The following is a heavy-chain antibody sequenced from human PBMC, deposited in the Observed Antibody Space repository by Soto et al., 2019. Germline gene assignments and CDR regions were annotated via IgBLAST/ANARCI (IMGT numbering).Heavy chain of an antibody. Sequence: QVQLVESGGGVVQPGRSLRLSCVGSGFTFSTSTIHWVRQAPGKGLQWVAVLSYDGSNKYYADSVKGRFTISRDNSKSTLFLQMSSLRADDTAVYYCARVGTTLTGESGFDPWGQGTLVTVSS. CDR2: LSYDGSNK. J-gene: IGHJ5*02. CDR1: GFTFSTST. V-gene: IGHV3-30-3*01. CDR3: ARVGTTLTGESGFDP. D-gene: IGHD4-4*01.